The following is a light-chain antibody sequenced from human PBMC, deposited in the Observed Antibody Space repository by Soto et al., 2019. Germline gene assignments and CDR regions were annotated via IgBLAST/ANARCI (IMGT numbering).Light chain of an antibody. CDR2: KAS. J-gene: IGKJ1*01. CDR1: QSISTW. Sequence: DIQMTQSPSTVSASLGDRVTITCRASQSISTWLSCYQQKPGKAPNLLIYKASSLESGVPSRCSGSGSGTELTLGSISLQPDDFATCYCQQYYSYPWTFGQGTKVDI. V-gene: IGKV1-5*03. CDR3: QQYYSYPWT.